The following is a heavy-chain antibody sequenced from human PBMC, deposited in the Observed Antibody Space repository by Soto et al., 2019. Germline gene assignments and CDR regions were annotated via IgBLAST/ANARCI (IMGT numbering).Heavy chain of an antibody. V-gene: IGHV4-31*03. Sequence: QVQLQESGPGLVKSSQTLSLTCTVSGVSMSRGGYYWSWIRQLPGRGLEWIGYIKYSGSTHSNPSLKSRVTMSVDMSMNQFSLNLSSVTAADTAVYYCSRDAPPFVYWGQGTRVTVSS. CDR1: GVSMSRGGYY. CDR3: SRDAPPFVY. CDR2: IKYSGST. J-gene: IGHJ4*02.